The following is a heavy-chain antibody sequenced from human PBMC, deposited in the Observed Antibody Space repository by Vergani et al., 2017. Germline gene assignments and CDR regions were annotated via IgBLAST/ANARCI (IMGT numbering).Heavy chain of an antibody. Sequence: EVHLLESGGGLVQSGGSLRLSCAASGFTFSNSAVSWVRQAPGRGLAWVSSISGPGLSTYYADSVKGRFSISRDNSKNTLYLQMNSLRAEDTAVYYCARDSRGYCSSTSCYNSDAFDIWGQGTMVTVSS. CDR1: GFTFSNSA. J-gene: IGHJ3*02. CDR2: ISGPGLST. D-gene: IGHD2-2*02. CDR3: ARDSRGYCSSTSCYNSDAFDI. V-gene: IGHV3-23*01.